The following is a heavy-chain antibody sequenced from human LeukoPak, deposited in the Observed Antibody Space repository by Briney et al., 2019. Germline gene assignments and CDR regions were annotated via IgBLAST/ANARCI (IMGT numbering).Heavy chain of an antibody. V-gene: IGHV4-39*07. CDR2: IYYSGST. J-gene: IGHJ3*02. CDR3: ARGGYCSSTSCYLNAFDI. D-gene: IGHD2-2*01. Sequence: SETLSLTCTVSGGSISSSSYYWGWIRQPPGKGLEWIGSIYYSGSTYYNPSLKSRVTISVDRSKNQFSLKLSSVTAADTAVYYCARGGYCSSTSCYLNAFDIWGQGTMVTVSS. CDR1: GGSISSSSYY.